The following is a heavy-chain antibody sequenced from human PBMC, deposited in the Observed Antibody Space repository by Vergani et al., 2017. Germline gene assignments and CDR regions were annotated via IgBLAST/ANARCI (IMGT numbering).Heavy chain of an antibody. CDR3: ARALVPNAAGAWYYFDY. CDR2: IYYSGST. J-gene: IGHJ4*02. V-gene: IGHV4-34*01. CDR1: GGSFSGYY. D-gene: IGHD4/OR15-4a*01. Sequence: QVQLQQWGAGLLKPSETLSLTCAVYGGSFSGYYWSWIRQHPRKGLEWIGYIYYSGSTYYNPSLKSRVTISVDTSKNQFSLKLSSVTAADTAVYFCARALVPNAAGAWYYFDYWGQGTLVTVSS.